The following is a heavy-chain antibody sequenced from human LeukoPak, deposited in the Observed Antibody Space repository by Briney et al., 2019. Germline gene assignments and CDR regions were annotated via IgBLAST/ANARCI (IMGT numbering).Heavy chain of an antibody. CDR3: ARCGKDGDYVQN. CDR2: IYYSGST. CDR1: GGSISSGGYY. Sequence: SETLSLTCTVSGGSISSGGYYWSWIRQHPGRGLEWIEYIYYSGSTYYNPSLKSRVTISVDTSKNQFSLKLSSVTAADTAVYYCARCGKDGDYVQNWGQGTLVTVSS. D-gene: IGHD4-17*01. J-gene: IGHJ4*02. V-gene: IGHV4-31*03.